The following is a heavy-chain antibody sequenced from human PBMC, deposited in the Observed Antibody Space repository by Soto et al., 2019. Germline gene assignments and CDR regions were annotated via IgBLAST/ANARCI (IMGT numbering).Heavy chain of an antibody. D-gene: IGHD3-22*01. Sequence: ASVNVSCKASGFTFTSSAVQWVRQARGQRLEWIGWIVVGSGNTNYAQKFQERVTITRDMSTSTAYMELSSLRSEDTAVYYCAADNPAIDSSGYYALGAFDIWGQGTMVTVSS. CDR3: AADNPAIDSSGYYALGAFDI. V-gene: IGHV1-58*01. CDR1: GFTFTSSA. CDR2: IVVGSGNT. J-gene: IGHJ3*02.